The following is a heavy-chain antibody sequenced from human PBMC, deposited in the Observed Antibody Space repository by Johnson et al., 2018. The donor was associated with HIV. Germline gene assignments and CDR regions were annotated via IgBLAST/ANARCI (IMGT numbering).Heavy chain of an antibody. D-gene: IGHD4-17*01. Sequence: VESGGGLVQPGGSLRLSCAASGFAFNRYAMHWVRQGPGKGLEWVSGINWNSGSIGYADSVKGRFSIFRNNAKNSRYLQMESLRAEDTAVYYCAKLPVLYGDFNDAFNIWGQGTMSPSLQ. CDR2: INWNSGSI. CDR3: AKLPVLYGDFNDAFNI. J-gene: IGHJ3*02. CDR1: GFAFNRYA. V-gene: IGHV3-9*01.